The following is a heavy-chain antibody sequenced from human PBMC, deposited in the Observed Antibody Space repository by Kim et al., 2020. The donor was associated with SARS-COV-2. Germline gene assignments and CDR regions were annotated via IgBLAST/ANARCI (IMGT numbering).Heavy chain of an antibody. Sequence: SGPTLVKATQTLRLTCTFSGLSLNKEGVGVAWIRQTPGEALEWLALVYWDDDKRYVPSLQSRLIITKDASKNQVVLTMTNVGPVDTATYYCAHGTYDLDYAMDVWGQGAAVTVSS. CDR3: AHGTYDLDYAMDV. CDR2: VYWDDDK. V-gene: IGHV2-5*06. D-gene: IGHD3-16*01. J-gene: IGHJ6*02. CDR1: GLSLNKEGVG.